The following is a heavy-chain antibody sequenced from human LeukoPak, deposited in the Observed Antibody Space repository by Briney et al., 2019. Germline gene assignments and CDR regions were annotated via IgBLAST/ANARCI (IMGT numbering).Heavy chain of an antibody. Sequence: GGSLRLSCAASGFTFDDYAMHWVRQAPGKGLEWVSGISWNSGSIGYADSVKGRFTISRDNSKNTLYLQMNSLRAEDTAVYYCARDVQSVDSSSWYFGGYFDYWGQGTLVTVSS. D-gene: IGHD6-13*01. CDR2: ISWNSGSI. J-gene: IGHJ4*02. V-gene: IGHV3-9*01. CDR1: GFTFDDYA. CDR3: ARDVQSVDSSSWYFGGYFDY.